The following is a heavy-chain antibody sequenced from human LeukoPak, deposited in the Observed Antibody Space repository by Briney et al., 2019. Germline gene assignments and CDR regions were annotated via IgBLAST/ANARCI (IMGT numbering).Heavy chain of an antibody. CDR3: ARHVGHDFWSGYRSVDP. V-gene: IGHV4-39*01. Sequence: MTSETLSLTCTVSGGSLRRTGYCWGWIRQPPGKGLEWIGSIYHNGSTCNNPSLKSRVILSVDTSKNQFSLKLSSVTAADTAVYYCARHVGHDFWSGYRSVDPWGQGTLVTVSS. D-gene: IGHD3-3*01. CDR1: GGSLRRTGYC. CDR2: IYHNGST. J-gene: IGHJ5*02.